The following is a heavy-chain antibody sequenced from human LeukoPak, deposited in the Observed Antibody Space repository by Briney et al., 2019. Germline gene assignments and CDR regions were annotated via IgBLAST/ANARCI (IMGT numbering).Heavy chain of an antibody. D-gene: IGHD3-10*01. CDR1: GGSISSYY. J-gene: IGHJ6*03. CDR3: ARVYYYGSGSYYSHYYMDV. CDR2: LYTSGST. V-gene: IGHV4-4*07. Sequence: PSETLSLTCTVSGGSISSYYWSWIRQPAGKGLEWIGRLYTSGSTNYNPSLKSRVTMSVDTSKNQFSLKLSSVTAADTAVYYCARVYYYGSGSYYSHYYMDVWGKGTTVTVSS.